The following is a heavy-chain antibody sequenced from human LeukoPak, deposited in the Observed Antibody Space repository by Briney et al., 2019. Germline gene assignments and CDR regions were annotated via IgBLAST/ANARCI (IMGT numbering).Heavy chain of an antibody. CDR3: CRGPRTGGNNLSGF. J-gene: IGHJ4*02. CDR1: GYTFTSDG. Sequence: ASVEVSCKASGYTFTSDGFSWVRQAPGQGLEWLGWITVYNGGTDYAQKLQGRVTMTADKFTKTAYMELRSLRDEDTAVYYCCRGPRTGGNNLSGFWGQGTLGHRLL. D-gene: IGHD5-12*01. V-gene: IGHV1-18*01. CDR2: ITVYNGGT.